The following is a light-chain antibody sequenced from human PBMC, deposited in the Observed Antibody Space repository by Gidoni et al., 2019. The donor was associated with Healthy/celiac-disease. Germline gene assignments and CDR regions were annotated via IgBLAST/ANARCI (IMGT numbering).Light chain of an antibody. J-gene: IGKJ4*02. Sequence: DIVFTQSPGTMSLSPGESDTLSCRASQSVSSSYLDWYQQKPGQVPRLLIYGASSSTTGIPDKFSGSGAGTEFTLTISRLEPEDFAVYYCQQYGSSPRTFGRGTKVEIK. CDR2: GAS. CDR1: QSVSSSY. V-gene: IGKV3-20*01. CDR3: QQYGSSPRT.